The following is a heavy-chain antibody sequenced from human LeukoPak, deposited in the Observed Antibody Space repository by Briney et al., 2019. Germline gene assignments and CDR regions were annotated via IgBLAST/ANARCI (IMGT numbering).Heavy chain of an antibody. Sequence: GGSLRLSCAASGFTFDDYTMHWVRQAPGKGLEWVSLISWDGGSTYYADSVKGRFTISRDNSKNSLYLQMNSLRTEDTAVYYCAKDSRRGSSWLNYFDYWGQGTLVTVSS. J-gene: IGHJ4*02. D-gene: IGHD6-13*01. CDR2: ISWDGGST. CDR3: AKDSRRGSSWLNYFDY. CDR1: GFTFDDYT. V-gene: IGHV3-43*01.